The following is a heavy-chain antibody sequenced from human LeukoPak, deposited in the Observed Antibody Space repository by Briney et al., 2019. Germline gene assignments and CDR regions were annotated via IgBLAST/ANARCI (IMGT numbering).Heavy chain of an antibody. CDR2: FHNGGGI. J-gene: IGHJ4*02. V-gene: IGHV4-59*01. CDR1: GVSISSYY. CDR3: ARIVTIFGVVSKFDY. D-gene: IGHD3-3*01. Sequence: PSETLSLTCTVAGVSISSYYWSWIRQTHGKGLEWIGYFHNGGGIQYSPSLMGRASISAENSTNQFFLSLSSWTAADTAVYYCARIVTIFGVVSKFDYWGQGALVTVSS.